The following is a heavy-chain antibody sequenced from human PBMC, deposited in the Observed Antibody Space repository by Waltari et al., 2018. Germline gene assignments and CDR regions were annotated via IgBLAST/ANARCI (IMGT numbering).Heavy chain of an antibody. Sequence: QVQLQGPGTRLVKPSETLSLTCTVSGGSVSGYFGSWIRQPPGKGLEWIGSIFHSGLTYYTPSLKSRVTISVDRSKNQFSLNLSAVTAADTAAYYCAGETTDGSPPYYFDSWGQGALVTVSS. D-gene: IGHD4-17*01. CDR2: IFHSGLT. J-gene: IGHJ4*02. CDR1: GGSVSGYF. V-gene: IGHV4-59*02. CDR3: AGETTDGSPPYYFDS.